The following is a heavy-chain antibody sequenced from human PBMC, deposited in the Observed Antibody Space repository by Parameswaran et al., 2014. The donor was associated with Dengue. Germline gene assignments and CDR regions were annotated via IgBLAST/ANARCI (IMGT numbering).Heavy chain of an antibody. D-gene: IGHD2-2*02. CDR3: TRSPYCSSTSCYTGAVVY. V-gene: IGHV3-49*02. J-gene: IGHJ4*02. Sequence: RWIRQPPGKGLEWVGFIRSKAYGGTTEYAASVKGRFTISRDDSKSIAYLQMNSLKTEDTAVYYCTRSPYCSSTSCYTGAVVYWGQGTLVTVSS. CDR2: IRSKAYGGTT.